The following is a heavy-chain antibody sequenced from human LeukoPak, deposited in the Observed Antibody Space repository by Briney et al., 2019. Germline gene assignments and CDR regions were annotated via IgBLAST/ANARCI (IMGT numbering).Heavy chain of an antibody. J-gene: IGHJ6*04. CDR3: AELGITMIGGV. CDR2: ISWNSGSI. CDR1: GFTFDDYA. Sequence: AGGSLRLSCAASGFTFDDYAMHGVRQAPGKGLEWVSGISWNSGSIGYADSVKGRFTISRDNAKNSLYLQMNSLRAEDTAVYYCAELGITMIGGVWGKGTTVTISS. D-gene: IGHD3-10*02. V-gene: IGHV3-9*01.